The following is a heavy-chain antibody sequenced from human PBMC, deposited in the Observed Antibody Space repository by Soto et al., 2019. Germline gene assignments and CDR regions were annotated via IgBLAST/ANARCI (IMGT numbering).Heavy chain of an antibody. CDR1: GFTFSSYA. CDR3: AKDRATVTTAVDAFDI. D-gene: IGHD4-4*01. J-gene: IGHJ3*02. Sequence: GGSLRLSCAASGFTFSSYAMSWVRQAPGKGLEWVSAISGSGGSTYYADSVKGRFTISRDNSKNTLYLQMNSLRAEDTAVYYCAKDRATVTTAVDAFDIWGQGTMVTVSS. V-gene: IGHV3-23*01. CDR2: ISGSGGST.